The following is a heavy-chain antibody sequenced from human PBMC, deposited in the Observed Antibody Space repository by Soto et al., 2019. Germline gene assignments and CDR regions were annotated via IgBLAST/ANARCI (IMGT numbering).Heavy chain of an antibody. V-gene: IGHV1-69*02. CDR3: AQMWVGELWHGKDV. CDR1: GVDFNSLT. CDR2: IIPILDVT. D-gene: IGHD3-16*01. J-gene: IGHJ6*02. Sequence: QLVQSGAEVKKPGSSVKVSCTASGVDFNSLTLSWVRQAPGQGPEWMGTIIPILDVTKNAQKFQGRITITADKSTSTVNMELRRRGSEDTAGYYGAQMWVGELWHGKDVWGQGTTVTVSS.